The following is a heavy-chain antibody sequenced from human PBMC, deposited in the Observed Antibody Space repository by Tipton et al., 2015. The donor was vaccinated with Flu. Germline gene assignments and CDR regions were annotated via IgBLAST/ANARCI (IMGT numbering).Heavy chain of an antibody. CDR2: INPSGGST. Sequence: QVQLVQSGAEVKKPGASVKVSCKASGYTFTSYYMHWVRQAPGQGLEWMGIINPSGGSTSYAQKFQGRVTMTRDTSTSTVYMELSSLRSEDTAVYYCARDDSVGEGEDGDTVAGRVGLDYWGQGTLVTVSS. CDR3: ARDDSVGEGEDGDTVAGRVGLDY. CDR1: GYTFTSYY. J-gene: IGHJ4*02. D-gene: IGHD6-19*01. V-gene: IGHV1-46*01.